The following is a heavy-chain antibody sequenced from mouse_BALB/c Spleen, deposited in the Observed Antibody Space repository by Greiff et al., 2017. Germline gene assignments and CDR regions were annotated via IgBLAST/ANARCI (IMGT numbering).Heavy chain of an antibody. CDR3: ARDPNFDV. Sequence: EVQLVESGGGLVQPGGSLRLSCATSGFTFTDYYMSWVRQPPGKALEWLGFIRNKANGYTTEYSASVKGRFTISRDNSQSILYLQMNTLRAEDSATYYCARDPNFDVWGAGTTVTVSS. V-gene: IGHV7-3*02. CDR1: GFTFTDYY. J-gene: IGHJ1*01. CDR2: IRNKANGYTT.